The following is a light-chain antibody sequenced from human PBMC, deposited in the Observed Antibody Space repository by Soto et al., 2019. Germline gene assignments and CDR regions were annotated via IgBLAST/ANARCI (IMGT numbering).Light chain of an antibody. Sequence: DIVMTQSPDSLAVSLGERATINCRSSQTVLYSSNNKNHLAWYQQKPGQPPKLLIYWASTRESGVPDRFSGSGSGTDFTLTIISLQAEDVAVYYCQQYYTTPYTFGQGTKLEI. CDR3: QQYYTTPYT. V-gene: IGKV4-1*01. CDR1: QTVLYSSNNKNH. J-gene: IGKJ2*01. CDR2: WAS.